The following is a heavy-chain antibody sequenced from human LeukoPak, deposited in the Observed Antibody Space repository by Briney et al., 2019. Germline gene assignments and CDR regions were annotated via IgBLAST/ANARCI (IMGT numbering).Heavy chain of an antibody. CDR3: AKELRRMIVVVITSAFDI. J-gene: IGHJ3*02. D-gene: IGHD3-22*01. CDR2: ISGSGGST. CDR1: GFTFSSYA. V-gene: IGHV3-23*01. Sequence: GGSLRLSCAASGFTFSSYAMSWVRQAPGRGLEWVSAISGSGGSTYYADSVKGRFTISRDNSKNTLYLQMNSLRAEDTAVYYCAKELRRMIVVVITSAFDIWGQGTMVTVSS.